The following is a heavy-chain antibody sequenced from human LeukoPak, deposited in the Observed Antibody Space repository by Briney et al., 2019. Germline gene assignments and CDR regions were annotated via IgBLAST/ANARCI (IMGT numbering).Heavy chain of an antibody. CDR3: AREDRASGRGLDP. J-gene: IGHJ5*02. CDR2: IYVDGST. V-gene: IGHV4-4*07. CDR1: GGSISTYY. Sequence: SETLSLTCTVSGGSISTYYWSWIRQAAGKGLEWIGRIYVDGSTNYNPSLKSRVTMSVDTSKNQFSLNLSSVTAADTAVYYCAREDRASGRGLDPWGQGTLVTVSS. D-gene: IGHD3-10*01.